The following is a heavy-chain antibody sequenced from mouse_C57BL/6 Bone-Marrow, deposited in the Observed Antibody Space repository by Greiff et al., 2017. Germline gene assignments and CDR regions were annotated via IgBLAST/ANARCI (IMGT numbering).Heavy chain of an antibody. CDR3: ESASNPYWYFDV. Sequence: EVQGVESGGGLVQPGGSLSLSCAASGFTFTDYYMSWVRQPPGKALEWLGFIRNKANGYTTEYSASVKGRFTISRDNSQSILYLQRNALRAEDSATYYCESASNPYWYFDVWGTGTTVTVSS. CDR1: GFTFTDYY. D-gene: IGHD6-1*01. CDR2: IRNKANGYTT. J-gene: IGHJ1*03. V-gene: IGHV7-3*01.